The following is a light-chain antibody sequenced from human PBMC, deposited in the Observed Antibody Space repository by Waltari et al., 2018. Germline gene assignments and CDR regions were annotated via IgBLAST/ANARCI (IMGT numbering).Light chain of an antibody. CDR3: AAWDDSLSRLV. Sequence: QSVLTQPPSASGTPGPRVTISCSGSSSNIRSNYVRWYQQLPGAAPKLLIYRRNQQPSGVPDRFSGSKSGTSASLAISELRSEDEAVYYCAAWDDSLSRLVFGAGTTVTIL. CDR2: RRN. V-gene: IGLV1-47*01. J-gene: IGLJ1*01. CDR1: SSNIRSNY.